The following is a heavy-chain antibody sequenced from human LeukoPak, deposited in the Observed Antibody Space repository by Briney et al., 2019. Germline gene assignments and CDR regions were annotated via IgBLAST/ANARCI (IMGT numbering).Heavy chain of an antibody. J-gene: IGHJ5*02. V-gene: IGHV4-59*01. D-gene: IGHD3-10*01. CDR3: ARESNYHGSGTGWFDP. CDR2: IYYSGST. CDR1: GGSISSYY. Sequence: SETLSLTCTVSGGSISSYYWSWIRQPPGKGLEWIGYIYYSGSTNYNPSLKSRVTISVDTSKNQFSLKLSSVTAADTAVYYCARESNYHGSGTGWFDPWGQGTLVTVSS.